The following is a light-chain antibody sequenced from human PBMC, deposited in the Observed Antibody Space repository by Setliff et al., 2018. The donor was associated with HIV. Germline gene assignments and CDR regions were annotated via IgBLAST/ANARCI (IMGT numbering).Light chain of an antibody. J-gene: IGLJ1*01. CDR1: TSDVGAYDY. CDR3: SSYTTSSTEV. CDR2: EVS. V-gene: IGLV2-14*01. Sequence: QSVLTQPASVSGSPGQSITISCTGTTSDVGAYDYVSWYQQHPGKAPKLMIYEVSYRPSGVSIRFSGSKSGNTASLTISGLQAEDEADYYCSSYTTSSTEVFGTGTKVTVL.